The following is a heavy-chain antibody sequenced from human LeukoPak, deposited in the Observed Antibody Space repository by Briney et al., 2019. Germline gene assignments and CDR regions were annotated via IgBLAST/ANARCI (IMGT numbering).Heavy chain of an antibody. D-gene: IGHD5-18*01. Sequence: GGSLRLSCAASGFTIDDYAMHWVRQAPGKGLEWVSGISWNSGTIGHADSVRGRFTISRDNAKNSLYLQMTSLRADDTGLYYCARGLEKGYSFGIDYWGQGTLVTVSS. CDR2: ISWNSGTI. J-gene: IGHJ4*02. CDR1: GFTIDDYA. CDR3: ARGLEKGYSFGIDY. V-gene: IGHV3-9*01.